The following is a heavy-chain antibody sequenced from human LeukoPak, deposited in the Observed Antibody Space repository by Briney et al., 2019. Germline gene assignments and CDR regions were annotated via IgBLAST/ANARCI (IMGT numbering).Heavy chain of an antibody. J-gene: IGHJ3*02. V-gene: IGHV1-24*01. Sequence: VASVKVSCKVSGYTLTELSMHWVRQAPGKGLEWMGGFDPEDGETIYAQKFQGRVTMTEDTSTDTAYMELSSLRSEDTAVYYCATRSSRLLRAAFDIWGQGTMVTDSS. D-gene: IGHD3-22*01. CDR2: FDPEDGET. CDR1: GYTLTELS. CDR3: ATRSSRLLRAAFDI.